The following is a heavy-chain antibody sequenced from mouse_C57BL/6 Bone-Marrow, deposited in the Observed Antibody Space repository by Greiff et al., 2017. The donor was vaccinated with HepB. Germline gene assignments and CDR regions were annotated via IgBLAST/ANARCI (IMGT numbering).Heavy chain of an antibody. D-gene: IGHD2-2*01. Sequence: QVQLQQSGAELVRPGASVTLSCKASGYTFTDYEMHWVKQTPVHGLEWIGAIDPATGGTPYNQKFKGKAILTADKSSSTAYMELRSLTSEDSAVYYCTRECDVYDGIDYWGQGTLVTVSA. CDR2: IDPATGGT. CDR3: TRECDVYDGIDY. V-gene: IGHV1-15*01. CDR1: GYTFTDYE. J-gene: IGHJ3*01.